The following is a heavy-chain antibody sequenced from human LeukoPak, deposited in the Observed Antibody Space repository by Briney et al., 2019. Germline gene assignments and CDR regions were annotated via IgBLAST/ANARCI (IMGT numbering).Heavy chain of an antibody. V-gene: IGHV3-74*01. J-gene: IGHJ3*02. Sequence: GGSLRLSCAASGFTFSSYWMHWVRQAPGKGLVWVSRINTDGSSTSYADSVKGRFTISRDNAKNTLYLQMNSLRAEVTAVYYCARDGRNYNAFDIWGQGTMVTVSS. CDR1: GFTFSSYW. D-gene: IGHD1-7*01. CDR3: ARDGRNYNAFDI. CDR2: INTDGSST.